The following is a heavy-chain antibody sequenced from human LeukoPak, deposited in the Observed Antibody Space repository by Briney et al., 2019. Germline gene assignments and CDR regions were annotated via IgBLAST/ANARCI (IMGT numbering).Heavy chain of an antibody. CDR1: GFTFSSYA. CDR3: AKRGWYYYDSSGYYFDH. CDR2: ISGSGGST. V-gene: IGHV3-23*01. J-gene: IGHJ4*02. Sequence: GGSLRLSCAASGFTFSSYAMTWVRQAPGKGLEWVSAISGSGGSTYYADSVKGRFTISRDNSKNTLYLQMNSLRAEDTAVYYCAKRGWYYYDSSGYYFDHWGQGTLVTVSS. D-gene: IGHD3-22*01.